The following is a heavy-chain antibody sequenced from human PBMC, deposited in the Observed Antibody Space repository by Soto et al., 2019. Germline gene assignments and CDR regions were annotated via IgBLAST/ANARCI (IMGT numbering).Heavy chain of an antibody. Sequence: EVQLLESGGGLVQPGGSLRLSCAASGFTFSSYAMSWVRQAPGKGLEWVSTISGSGDRTYYADSVKGRFTISTDNSKNTQYLQMNSLRAEDTAVYYCAYHSSGYSFFDYWGQGTLVTVSS. CDR1: GFTFSSYA. J-gene: IGHJ4*02. CDR2: ISGSGDRT. CDR3: AYHSSGYSFFDY. D-gene: IGHD3-22*01. V-gene: IGHV3-23*01.